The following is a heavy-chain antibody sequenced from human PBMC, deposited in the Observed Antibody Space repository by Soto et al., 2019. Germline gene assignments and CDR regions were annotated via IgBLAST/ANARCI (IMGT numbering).Heavy chain of an antibody. Sequence: SETLSLTCNMSGDSYSISTYSWSWIRQPPGKALQWIGFIYQSGVTSYNPSLASRVSISLDRSNNQCSLKLKSVTAADTAVYFCAGMPYTSGLRFDPWGQGTLVTVSS. CDR2: IYQSGVT. CDR1: GDSYSISTYS. D-gene: IGHD6-19*01. CDR3: AGMPYTSGLRFDP. V-gene: IGHV4-30-2*01. J-gene: IGHJ5*02.